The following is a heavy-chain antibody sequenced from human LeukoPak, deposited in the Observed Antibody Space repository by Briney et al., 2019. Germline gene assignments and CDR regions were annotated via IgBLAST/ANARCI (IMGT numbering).Heavy chain of an antibody. CDR3: ARVIRDDSSGYSGGDNYYYYYMDV. J-gene: IGHJ6*03. CDR2: INPNSGGT. CDR1: GYTFTGYY. Sequence: GASVKVSCKASGYTFTGYYMHWVRQAPGQGLEWMGWINPNSGGTNYAQKFQGRVTMTRDTSISTAYMELSRLRSDDTAVYYCARVIRDDSSGYSGGDNYYYYYMDVWGKGTTVTISS. D-gene: IGHD3-22*01. V-gene: IGHV1-2*02.